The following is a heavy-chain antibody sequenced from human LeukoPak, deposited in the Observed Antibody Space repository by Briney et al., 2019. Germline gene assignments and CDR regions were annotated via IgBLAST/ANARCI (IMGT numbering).Heavy chain of an antibody. CDR2: INHSGST. V-gene: IGHV4-34*01. D-gene: IGHD3-9*01. CDR3: AARDVLTGLHDY. J-gene: IGHJ4*02. CDR1: GGSFSGYY. Sequence: SETLSLTCAVYGGSFSGYYWSWIRQPPEKGLEWIGEINHSGSTNYNPSLKSRVTISVDTSKSQFSLKLSSVTAADTAVYYCAARDVLTGLHDYWGQGTLVTVSS.